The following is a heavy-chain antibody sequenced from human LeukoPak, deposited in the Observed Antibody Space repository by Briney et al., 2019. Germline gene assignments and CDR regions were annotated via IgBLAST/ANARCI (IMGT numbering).Heavy chain of an antibody. D-gene: IGHD4-17*01. CDR2: INVGNGNT. CDR3: AKVAARYGDHYFDY. V-gene: IGHV1-3*03. CDR1: GYTFTSYA. J-gene: IGHJ4*02. Sequence: ASVKVSCKASGYTFTSYAMHWVRQAPGQRLEWMGWINVGNGNTKYSQEFQDRVTITRDTSAITVYMELSSLRSEDMAVYYCAKVAARYGDHYFDYWGQGTLVTVSS.